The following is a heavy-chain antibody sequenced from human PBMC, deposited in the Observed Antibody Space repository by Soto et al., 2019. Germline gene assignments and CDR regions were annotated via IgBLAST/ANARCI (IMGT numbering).Heavy chain of an antibody. CDR1: GFNFSSYA. D-gene: IGHD3-22*01. CDR3: ARDSTYYDSIVQPFGY. CDR2: ISYDGSNK. J-gene: IGHJ4*02. Sequence: PGGSLRVSCAASGFNFSSYAMHWVRPAPGKGLEWVAVISYDGSNKYYADSVKGRFTISRDNSKNTLYLQMNRLRAEDTAVYYCARDSTYYDSIVQPFGYWGQEALVTISS. V-gene: IGHV3-30-3*01.